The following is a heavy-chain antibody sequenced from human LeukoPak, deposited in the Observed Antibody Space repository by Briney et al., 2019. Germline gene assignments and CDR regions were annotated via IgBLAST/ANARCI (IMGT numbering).Heavy chain of an antibody. CDR3: AKGDMVRGVIITPDYYYGMDV. CDR2: ISGSGGST. CDR1: GFTFSSYA. J-gene: IGHJ6*02. Sequence: PGGSLRLSCAASGFTFSSYAMSWVRQAPGEGLEWVSAISGSGGSTYYADSVKGRFTISRDNSKNTLYLQMNSLRAEDTAVYYCAKGDMVRGVIITPDYYYGMDVWGQGTTVTVSS. D-gene: IGHD3-10*01. V-gene: IGHV3-23*01.